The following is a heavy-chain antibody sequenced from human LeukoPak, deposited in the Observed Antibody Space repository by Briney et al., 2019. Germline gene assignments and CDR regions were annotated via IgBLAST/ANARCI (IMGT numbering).Heavy chain of an antibody. Sequence: GESLKISXKGSGYIFTSYWIGWVRQMPGKGLEWMGIIYPGDSEIRYSPSFQGQVTISADKSISTAYLQWSSLRASDTAMYYCARVMIYYYYMDVWGKGTTVTVSS. V-gene: IGHV5-51*01. D-gene: IGHD2-21*01. CDR3: ARVMIYYYYMDV. J-gene: IGHJ6*03. CDR2: IYPGDSEI. CDR1: GYIFTSYW.